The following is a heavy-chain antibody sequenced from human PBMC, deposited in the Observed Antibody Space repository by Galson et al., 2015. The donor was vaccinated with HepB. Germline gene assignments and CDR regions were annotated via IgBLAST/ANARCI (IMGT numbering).Heavy chain of an antibody. D-gene: IGHD4-17*01. CDR2: ISSSSSTI. CDR3: AKGDYGDGVGDY. J-gene: IGHJ4*02. CDR1: GFTFSSYS. Sequence: SLRLSCAASGFTFSSYSMNWVRQAPGKGLEWVSYISSSSSTIYYADSVRGRFAISRDNSKNTLYLQMNSLRAEDTAVYYCAKGDYGDGVGDYWGQGTLVTVSS. V-gene: IGHV3-48*01.